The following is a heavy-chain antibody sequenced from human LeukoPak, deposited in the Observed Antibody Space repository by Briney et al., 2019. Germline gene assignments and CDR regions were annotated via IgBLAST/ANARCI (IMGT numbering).Heavy chain of an antibody. CDR2: IYYSGST. CDR1: GGSISSGDYY. D-gene: IGHD6-19*01. V-gene: IGHV4-30-4*01. Sequence: PSETLSLTCTVSGGSISSGDYYWSWIRQPPGKGLEWIGYIYYSGSTYYNPSLKSRVTISVDTSKNQFSLKLSSVTAADTAVYYCARDHVEAPGSSGWYGPRYNWFDPWGQGTLVTVSS. J-gene: IGHJ5*02. CDR3: ARDHVEAPGSSGWYGPRYNWFDP.